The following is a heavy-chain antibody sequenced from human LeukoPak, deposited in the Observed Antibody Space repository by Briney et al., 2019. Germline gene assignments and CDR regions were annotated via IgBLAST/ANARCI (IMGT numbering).Heavy chain of an antibody. J-gene: IGHJ4*02. CDR2: ISGSSGYI. CDR3: ARAPTVGPTPNYFDY. V-gene: IGHV3-21*01. D-gene: IGHD1-26*01. CDR1: GFTFSTYT. Sequence: GGSLRLSCAASGFTFSTYTMNWVRQAPGKGLEWLSSISGSSGYIYYADSLKGRFTISRDNAKDSLYLQMNSLRAEDTAVYFCARAPTVGPTPNYFDYWGQGTLVTVSS.